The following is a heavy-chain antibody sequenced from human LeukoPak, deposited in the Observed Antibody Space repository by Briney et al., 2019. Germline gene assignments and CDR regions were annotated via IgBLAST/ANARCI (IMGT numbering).Heavy chain of an antibody. CDR2: IGTAGDT. CDR1: GFTFSSYD. V-gene: IGHV3-13*01. D-gene: IGHD1-7*01. Sequence: PGGSLRLSCAASGFTFSSYDMHWVRQATGKGLEWVSAIGTAGDTYYPGSVKGRFTISRENAKNSLYLQVNSLRAEDTAVYYCARGLELGTGYYYGMDVWGQGTTVTVSS. J-gene: IGHJ6*02. CDR3: ARGLELGTGYYYGMDV.